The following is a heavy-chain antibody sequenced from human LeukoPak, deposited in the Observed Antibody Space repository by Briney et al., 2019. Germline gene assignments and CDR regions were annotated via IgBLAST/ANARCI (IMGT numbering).Heavy chain of an antibody. CDR2: ISGYNGDT. J-gene: IGHJ3*02. Sequence: ASVKVSCKASGYTLTSYGISWVRQAPGQGLEWMGWISGYNGDTNYEQNLRGGVTMTIDTSTSTAYMELRRLTSDDTAVYYCARERFRVAFDIWGQGTMVSVSS. CDR3: ARERFRVAFDI. D-gene: IGHD3-3*01. CDR1: GYTLTSYG. V-gene: IGHV1-18*04.